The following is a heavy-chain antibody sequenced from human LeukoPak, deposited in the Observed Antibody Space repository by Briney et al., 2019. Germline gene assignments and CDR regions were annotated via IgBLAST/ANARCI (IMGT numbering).Heavy chain of an antibody. CDR3: ARASTRTTVTTFFYYYYMDV. Sequence: GASVKVSCKASGGTFSSYAISWVRQAPGQGLEWMGGIIPIFGTANYAQKFQGRVTITTDESTSTAYMELSSLRSEDTAVYYCARASTRTTVTTFFYYYYMDVWGKGTTVTVSS. J-gene: IGHJ6*03. CDR2: IIPIFGTA. V-gene: IGHV1-69*05. CDR1: GGTFSSYA. D-gene: IGHD4-11*01.